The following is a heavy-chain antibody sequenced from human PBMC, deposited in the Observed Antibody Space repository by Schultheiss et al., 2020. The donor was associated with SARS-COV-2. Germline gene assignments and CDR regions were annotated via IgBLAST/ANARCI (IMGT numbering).Heavy chain of an antibody. V-gene: IGHV4-31*03. Sequence: SETLSLTCTVSGGSISSGGYYWSWIRQPPRKGLEWIGYIHYSGSTYYSPSLRSRVTISIDTSKSQFSLKLSSVTAADTAVYYCATSGDSSGYYLHYFDYWGQGTLVTVSS. CDR2: IHYSGST. CDR3: ATSGDSSGYYLHYFDY. J-gene: IGHJ4*02. CDR1: GGSISSGGYY. D-gene: IGHD3-22*01.